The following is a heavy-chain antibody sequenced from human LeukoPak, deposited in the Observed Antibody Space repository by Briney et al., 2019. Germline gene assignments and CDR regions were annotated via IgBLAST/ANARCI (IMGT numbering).Heavy chain of an antibody. J-gene: IGHJ4*02. V-gene: IGHV1-8*01. CDR2: MNPNSGNT. D-gene: IGHD3-16*02. Sequence: ASVKVSCKASGYTFTSYDINWVRQATGQGLEWMGWMNPNSGNTGYAQKFQGRVTMTRNTSISTAYMELSSLRSEDTAVYYCARGNYDYVWGSYRSRRGFDYWGQGTLVTVSS. CDR3: ARGNYDYVWGSYRSRRGFDY. CDR1: GYTFTSYD.